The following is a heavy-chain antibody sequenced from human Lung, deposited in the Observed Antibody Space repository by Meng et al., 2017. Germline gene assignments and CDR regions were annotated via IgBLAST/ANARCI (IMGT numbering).Heavy chain of an antibody. CDR3: GRSDGYIRD. CDR1: GFTFSTYW. Sequence: EVQLVESGGVSVQPGGSLRLSCAASGFTFSTYWMHWARQAPGKGLVWVSHINTDGSSTNYADSVKGRFTISRDNAKNTLYLQMNSLRAEDTAVYYCGRSDGYIRDWGQGTLVTVSS. J-gene: IGHJ4*02. CDR2: INTDGSST. D-gene: IGHD5-24*01. V-gene: IGHV3-74*01.